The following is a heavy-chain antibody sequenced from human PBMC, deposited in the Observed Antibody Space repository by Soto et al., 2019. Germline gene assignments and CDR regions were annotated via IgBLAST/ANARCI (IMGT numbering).Heavy chain of an antibody. D-gene: IGHD2-21*01. CDR1: GYSFTGYY. J-gene: IGHJ5*02. CDR3: ANEGVIAAPPPYSWFDP. CDR2: INPKNGVT. Sequence: ASVYVFFKTSGYSFTGYYLHWVRPAPGQGLEWMGWINPKNGVTKYGQRFQGRLTMTRDTSTRTAYMELGRLQSDDTAVYYCANEGVIAAPPPYSWFDPWGQGVLVTVAS. V-gene: IGHV1-2*02.